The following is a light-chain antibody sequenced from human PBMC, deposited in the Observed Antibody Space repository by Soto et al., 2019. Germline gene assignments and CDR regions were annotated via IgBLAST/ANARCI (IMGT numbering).Light chain of an antibody. V-gene: IGKV3-20*01. J-gene: IGKJ2*01. Sequence: EIVLTQSPGTLSLSPGERATLSCRASQSVSNTYLAWYQHKPGQAPRLLIYGASDRATGIPDRFSGSGSVTDVALTISSLEPEDFALYYCQQYGTSPVPFGQGTKLEI. CDR1: QSVSNTY. CDR2: GAS. CDR3: QQYGTSPVP.